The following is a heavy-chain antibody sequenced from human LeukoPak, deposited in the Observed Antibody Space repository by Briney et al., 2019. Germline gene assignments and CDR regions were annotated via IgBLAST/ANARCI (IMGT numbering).Heavy chain of an antibody. V-gene: IGHV1-69*01. CDR3: AGGCRGGTCGSVGGNYYYDIDV. D-gene: IGHD2-15*01. Sequence: ASGKVSCKVSGGAFNTYALSWVRQAPGQGLEWLGGIITIFGLPDYAQKFQGRVTITADEATSTVFMELNSLTSEDTAVYYCAGGCRGGTCGSVGGNYYYDIDVWGKGTTVIVSS. CDR2: IITIFGLP. CDR1: GGAFNTYA. J-gene: IGHJ6*03.